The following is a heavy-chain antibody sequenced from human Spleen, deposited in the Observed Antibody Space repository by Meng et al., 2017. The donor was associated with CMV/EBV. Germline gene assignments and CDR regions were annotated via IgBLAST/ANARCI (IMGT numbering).Heavy chain of an antibody. J-gene: IGHJ4*02. V-gene: IGHV3-48*03. CDR1: GFTFRNYG. CDR2: ISGSGNTI. D-gene: IGHD3-22*01. Sequence: GESLKISCAASGFTFRNYGMNWVRQAPGKGLEWISFISGSGNTIYYADSVKGRFTIYRDNAKNSLYLQMNSLRAEGTAIYCCAREDYDSSGYSDFWGQGTLVTVSS. CDR3: AREDYDSSGYSDF.